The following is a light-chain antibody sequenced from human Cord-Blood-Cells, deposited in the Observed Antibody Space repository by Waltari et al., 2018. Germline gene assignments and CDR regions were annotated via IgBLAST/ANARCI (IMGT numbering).Light chain of an antibody. J-gene: IGKJ2*01. V-gene: IGKV1D-43*01. CDR2: YAS. CDR1: QRISSY. Sequence: ADRMTPPPPSLSAFVGGRVTIPCWASQRISSYLAWYQQKPAKAPKLFIYYASSMQSGVPSRFSGSGSGTDYTLTISSLQPEDFATYYCQQYYSSLMYTFGQGTKLEIK. CDR3: QQYYSSLMYT.